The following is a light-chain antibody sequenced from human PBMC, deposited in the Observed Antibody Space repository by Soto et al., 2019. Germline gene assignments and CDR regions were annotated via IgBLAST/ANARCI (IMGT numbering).Light chain of an antibody. V-gene: IGKV1-39*01. Sequence: DIQMTQSPSPLSESVEDRLIITCRASQSISNHLNWYQQKPGKXPKXXIFAASSLQSGVPSRFSGSRSGPDFTLTISSLQPEDFATYYCQQSYSSPPTFGQGTKVDIK. CDR1: QSISNH. J-gene: IGKJ1*01. CDR2: AAS. CDR3: QQSYSSPPT.